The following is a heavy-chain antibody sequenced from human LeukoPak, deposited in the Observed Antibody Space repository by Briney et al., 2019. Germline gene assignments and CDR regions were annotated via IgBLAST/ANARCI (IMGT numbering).Heavy chain of an antibody. J-gene: IGHJ4*02. CDR2: INHSGST. D-gene: IGHD3-22*01. CDR1: GGSFSGYY. Sequence: SETLSLTCAVYGGSFSGYYWSWIRQPPGKGLEWIGEINHSGSTNYNPSLKSRVTISVDTSKNQFFLKLSSVTAADTAVYYCARGIDYYDSSGYHFDYWGQGTLVTVSS. V-gene: IGHV4-34*01. CDR3: ARGIDYYDSSGYHFDY.